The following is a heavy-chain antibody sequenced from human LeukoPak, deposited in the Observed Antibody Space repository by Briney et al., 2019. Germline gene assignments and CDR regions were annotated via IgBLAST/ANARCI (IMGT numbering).Heavy chain of an antibody. Sequence: GGSLRLSCAASGFTFSGYGMHWVRQAPGKGLQWGAFIRYDGSNKYYADSVKGRFTISRDNSKNTLYLQMNSLRAEDTAVYYCAKDPRRYSRTGGYFDYWGQGTLVTVSS. J-gene: IGHJ4*02. CDR2: IRYDGSNK. V-gene: IGHV3-30*02. D-gene: IGHD6-13*01. CDR3: AKDPRRYSRTGGYFDY. CDR1: GFTFSGYG.